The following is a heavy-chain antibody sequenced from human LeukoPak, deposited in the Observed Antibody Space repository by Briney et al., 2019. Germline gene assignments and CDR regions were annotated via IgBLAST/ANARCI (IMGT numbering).Heavy chain of an antibody. CDR3: ARHSAVVVPAELDY. Sequence: SETLSLTCTVSGGSISSSSYYWGWIRQPPGKGLEWIGSIYYSGSTYYNPSLKSRVTISVDTSKNQFSLKLSSVTAADTAVYYCARHSAVVVPAELDYWGQGTLVTVSS. D-gene: IGHD2-2*01. CDR1: GGSISSSSYY. V-gene: IGHV4-39*01. J-gene: IGHJ4*02. CDR2: IYYSGST.